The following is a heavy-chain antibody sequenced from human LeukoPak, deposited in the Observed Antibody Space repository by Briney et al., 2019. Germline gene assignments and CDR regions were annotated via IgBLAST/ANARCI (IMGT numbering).Heavy chain of an antibody. V-gene: IGHV3-30-3*01. CDR2: ISSGGSNK. CDR3: ARVEEIEVVPDTFYAMDV. Sequence: QPGSSLRLSCAASGFTFSSYAMHWVRQAPGKGLEGVAYISSGGSNKYYEDSVKGRFTISRDNAKNTLYLQMNSLRAEDTAVYYWARVEEIEVVPDTFYAMDVWGQGTTVTVSS. J-gene: IGHJ6*02. CDR1: GFTFSSYA. D-gene: IGHD2-2*01.